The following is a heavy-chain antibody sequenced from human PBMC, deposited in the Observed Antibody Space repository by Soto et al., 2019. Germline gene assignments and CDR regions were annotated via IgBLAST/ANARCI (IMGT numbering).Heavy chain of an antibody. CDR3: AYGYSSSWYYFDY. Sequence: PGGSLRLSCAASGFTFSSYGMHWVRQAPGKGLEWVAVISYDGINKYYADSVKGRFTISRDNSKNTLYLQMNSLRAEDTAVYYCAYGYSSSWYYFDYWGQGTLVTVSS. CDR2: ISYDGINK. V-gene: IGHV3-30*03. CDR1: GFTFSSYG. J-gene: IGHJ4*02. D-gene: IGHD6-13*01.